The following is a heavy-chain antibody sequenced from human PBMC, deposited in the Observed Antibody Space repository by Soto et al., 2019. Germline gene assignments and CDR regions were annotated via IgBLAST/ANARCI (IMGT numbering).Heavy chain of an antibody. J-gene: IGHJ4*02. Sequence: QVQLVQSGGGLVQPGGSLRLSCAASGFTFTDYYMSWIRQAPGRGLEWVSYIIDNSSTIYYAESVKGRFTISKDNAKKSAHLQMDSLRADDTAVYYCASDPGAQTTGITGVEYWGQGAMVTVSS. CDR3: ASDPGAQTTGITGVEY. CDR2: IIDNSSTI. CDR1: GFTFTDYY. V-gene: IGHV3-11*01. D-gene: IGHD1-1*01.